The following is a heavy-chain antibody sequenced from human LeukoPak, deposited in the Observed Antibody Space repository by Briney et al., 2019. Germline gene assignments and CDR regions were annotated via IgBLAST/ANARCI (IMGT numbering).Heavy chain of an antibody. Sequence: PGGSLRLSCAASGFTFSGYWMHWVRQAPGKGLVWVSHISTDGTTTTYADSVKGRFTISRDNAKNTLYLQMNSLRAEDTAVYYCARGRSTSSWYYFDYWGQGTLVTVSS. CDR3: ARGRSTSSWYYFDY. J-gene: IGHJ4*02. CDR2: ISTDGTTT. V-gene: IGHV3-74*01. CDR1: GFTFSGYW. D-gene: IGHD6-13*01.